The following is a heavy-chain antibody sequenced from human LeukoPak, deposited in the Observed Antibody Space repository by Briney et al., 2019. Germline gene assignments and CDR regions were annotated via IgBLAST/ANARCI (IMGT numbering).Heavy chain of an antibody. CDR1: GGSISSYY. V-gene: IGHV4-59*01. CDR2: IFYSGST. J-gene: IGHJ4*02. CDR3: ARALYYYDSSGPLPLK. Sequence: PSETLSLTCTVSGGSISSYYWSWIRQPPGKGLEWTGYIFYSGSTNYNPSLKGRVTISVDTSKNQFSLNLSSVTAADTAVYYCARALYYYDSSGPLPLKWGQGTLVTVSS. D-gene: IGHD3-22*01.